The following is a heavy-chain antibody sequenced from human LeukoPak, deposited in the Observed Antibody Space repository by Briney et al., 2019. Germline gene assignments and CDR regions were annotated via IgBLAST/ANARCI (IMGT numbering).Heavy chain of an antibody. CDR3: AKDRGLAVAGTDFDY. V-gene: IGHV3-23*01. J-gene: IGHJ4*02. CDR2: ISGSGSTT. Sequence: GGSLRLSCAASGFTFSNYALTWVRQAPGKGLEWVSAISGSGSTTYYADSVKGRFAISRDNSKNTLYLQMSSLRAEDTAVYYCAKDRGLAVAGTDFDYWGQGTLVTVSS. D-gene: IGHD6-19*01. CDR1: GFTFSNYA.